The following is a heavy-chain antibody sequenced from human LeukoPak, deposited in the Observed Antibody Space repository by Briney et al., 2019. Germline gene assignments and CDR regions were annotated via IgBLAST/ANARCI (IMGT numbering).Heavy chain of an antibody. Sequence: SETLSLTCTVSGGSISSSNYYWGWIRQPPGKGLEWIGSIYYSGSTYYNPSLKSRVTISVGTSKNQFSLKLGSVTAADTAMYYCARGRQQMVLGTDYWGQGTLVTVSS. J-gene: IGHJ4*02. CDR2: IYYSGST. CDR3: ARGRQQMVLGTDY. CDR1: GGSISSSNYY. D-gene: IGHD6-13*01. V-gene: IGHV4-39*07.